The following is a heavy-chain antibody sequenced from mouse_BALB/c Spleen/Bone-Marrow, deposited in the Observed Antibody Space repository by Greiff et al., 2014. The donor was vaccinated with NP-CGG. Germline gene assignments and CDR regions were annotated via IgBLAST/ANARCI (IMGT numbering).Heavy chain of an antibody. CDR3: ASYRYAWYFDV. CDR2: IDPANGNT. J-gene: IGHJ1*01. V-gene: IGHV14-3*02. CDR1: GFNIKDTY. Sequence: GQLKDSGGELVKPGASVKVSCTASGFNIKDTYLHWGEQRPEKGLEGIGRIDPANGNTKYDPKFQGKATITADTSSNTAYLQLSSLTSEDTAVYYCASYRYAWYFDVWGAGTTVTVSS. D-gene: IGHD2-14*01.